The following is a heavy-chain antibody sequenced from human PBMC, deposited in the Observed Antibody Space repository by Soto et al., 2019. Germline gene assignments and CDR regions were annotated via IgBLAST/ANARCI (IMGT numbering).Heavy chain of an antibody. CDR2: ISGSGGST. CDR1: GFTFSSYA. CDR3: AKDLVLRFLEWLAPSDY. J-gene: IGHJ4*02. D-gene: IGHD3-3*01. V-gene: IGHV3-23*01. Sequence: GGSLRLSCAASGFTFSSYAMHWVRQAPGKGLEWVSAISGSGGSTYYADSMKGRFTISRDNSKNTLYLQMNSLRAEDTAVYYCAKDLVLRFLEWLAPSDYWGQGTLVTVSS.